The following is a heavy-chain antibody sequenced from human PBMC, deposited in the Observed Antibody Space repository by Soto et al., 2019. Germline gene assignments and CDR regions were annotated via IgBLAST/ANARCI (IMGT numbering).Heavy chain of an antibody. CDR3: AKDTVPRALPNWFDP. V-gene: IGHV3-30*18. CDR2: ISYDGSNK. Sequence: GGSLRLSCAVSGFTFSSYWMHWVRQAPGKGLEWVAVISYDGSNKYYADSVKGRFTISRDNSKNTLYLQMNSLRAEDTAVYYCAKDTVPRALPNWFDPWGQGTLVTVSS. CDR1: GFTFSSYW. J-gene: IGHJ5*02. D-gene: IGHD4-4*01.